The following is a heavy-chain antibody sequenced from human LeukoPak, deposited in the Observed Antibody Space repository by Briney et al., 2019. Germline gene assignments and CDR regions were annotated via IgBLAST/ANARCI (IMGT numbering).Heavy chain of an antibody. CDR3: ARGGKYYYSSWFIFSRELVSNFDY. CDR2: IYYSCKWNY. CDR1: VYSVSFNSDA. Sequence: SHALSLTFAISVYSVSFNSDAWNWIRQSPSKGLEWLGRIYYSCKWNYDSAVCANSRITINQETSKNEFSLQLNSVTPEDTVVYCCARGGKYYYSSWFIFSRELVSNFDYWGQGTLVTVPS. J-gene: IGHJ4*02. V-gene: IGHV6-1*01. D-gene: IGHD3-22*01.